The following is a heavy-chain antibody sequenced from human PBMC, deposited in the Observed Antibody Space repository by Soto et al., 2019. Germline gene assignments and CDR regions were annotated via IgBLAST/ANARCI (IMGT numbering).Heavy chain of an antibody. Sequence: SETLSLTCTVSGGSISSGDYYWSWIRQPPGKGLEWIGYIYYSGSTYYNPSLKSRVTISVDTSKNHFSLKLSSVTAADTAVYYCARRVVGATFDYWGQGTLVTVSS. D-gene: IGHD1-26*01. J-gene: IGHJ4*02. V-gene: IGHV4-30-4*01. CDR3: ARRVVGATFDY. CDR1: GGSISSGDYY. CDR2: IYYSGST.